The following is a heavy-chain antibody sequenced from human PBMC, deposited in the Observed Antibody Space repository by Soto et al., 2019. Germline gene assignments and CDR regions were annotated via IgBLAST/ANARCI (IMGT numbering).Heavy chain of an antibody. CDR3: ARDPGRQILEWSTWGWFDP. Sequence: QVQLVQSGAEVKKPGASVKVSCKASGYTFTSYGISWVRQAPGQGLEWMGWISAYNGNTNYAQKIQGRVTMTTDTTTSTAYMELRSLRSDDTAMYYCARDPGRQILEWSTWGWFDPWGQGTLVTVSS. CDR1: GYTFTSYG. D-gene: IGHD3-3*01. J-gene: IGHJ5*02. V-gene: IGHV1-18*01. CDR2: ISAYNGNT.